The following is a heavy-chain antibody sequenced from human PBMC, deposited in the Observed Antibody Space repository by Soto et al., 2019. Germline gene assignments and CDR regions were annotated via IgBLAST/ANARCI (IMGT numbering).Heavy chain of an antibody. Sequence: EVQLVESGGGLVKAGGSLRLFCTASGFTFRNYNMNWVRPAPGKGLGWVSSISTGGAYMFYADSVKGRFTISRDNAQNSLFLQIDSPRAEDTAVYYCARDIASPGGDYFDSWGQGTLVTVSS. V-gene: IGHV3-21*06. J-gene: IGHJ4*02. CDR3: ARDIASPGGDYFDS. CDR1: GFTFRNYN. D-gene: IGHD2-21*01. CDR2: ISTGGAYM.